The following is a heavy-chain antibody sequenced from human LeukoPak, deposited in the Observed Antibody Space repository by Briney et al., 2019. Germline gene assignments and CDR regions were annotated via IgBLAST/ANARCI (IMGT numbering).Heavy chain of an antibody. J-gene: IGHJ6*02. CDR2: IYYSGST. Sequence: SETLSLTCTVSGGSISSYYWSWIRQPPGKGLEWIGCIYYSGSTNYNPSLKSRVTISVDTSKNQFSLKLSSVTAADTAVYYCARDDNWNDVSGYYGMDVWGQGTTVTVSS. CDR3: ARDDNWNDVSGYYGMDV. V-gene: IGHV4-59*01. CDR1: GGSISSYY. D-gene: IGHD1-20*01.